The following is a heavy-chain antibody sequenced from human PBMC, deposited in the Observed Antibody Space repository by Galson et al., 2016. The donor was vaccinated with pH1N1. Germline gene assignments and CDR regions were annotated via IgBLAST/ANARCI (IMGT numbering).Heavy chain of an antibody. CDR2: INWNGGST. V-gene: IGHV3-20*04. CDR1: GFTFDDYG. Sequence: SLRLSCAASGFTFDDYGMSWVRQPPGKGLEWVASINWNGGSTSYADSGKGRFTISRDNARNSLYLQMNSLRVEDTALYYCARVSRIVLMAPMDVWGKGTTVTVSS. CDR3: ARVSRIVLMAPMDV. D-gene: IGHD2-8*01. J-gene: IGHJ6*03.